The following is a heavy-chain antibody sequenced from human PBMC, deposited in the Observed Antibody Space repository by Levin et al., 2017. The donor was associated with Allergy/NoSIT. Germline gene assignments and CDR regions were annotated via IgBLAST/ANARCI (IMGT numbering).Heavy chain of an antibody. CDR2: INSDGSTT. J-gene: IGHJ4*02. Sequence: GESLKISCAASGFTFSTYWMHWVRQAPGMGLVWVSRINSDGSTTNNADSVKGRFTISRDNAKNTLYLQMNSLRAEDTAVYYCARERGDYWGQGTLVTVSS. V-gene: IGHV3-74*01. CDR1: GFTFSTYW. CDR3: ARERGDY.